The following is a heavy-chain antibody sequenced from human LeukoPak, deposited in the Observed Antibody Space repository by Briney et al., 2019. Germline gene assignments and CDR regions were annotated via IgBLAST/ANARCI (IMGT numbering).Heavy chain of an antibody. CDR1: GGSISSSSYY. CDR3: ARHLNYDFWSGLYYYYYYGMDV. D-gene: IGHD3-3*01. V-gene: IGHV4-39*01. Sequence: SETLSLTCTVSGGSISSSSYYWGWIRQPPGKGLEWIGSIYYSGSTYYHPSLKSLVTISVDTSKNQFSLKLSSVTAADTAVYYCARHLNYDFWSGLYYYYYYGMDVWGQGTTVTVSS. J-gene: IGHJ6*02. CDR2: IYYSGST.